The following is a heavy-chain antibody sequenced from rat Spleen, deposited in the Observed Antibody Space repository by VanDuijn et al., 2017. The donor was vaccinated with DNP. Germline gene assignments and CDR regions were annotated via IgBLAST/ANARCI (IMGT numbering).Heavy chain of an antibody. D-gene: IGHD3-8*01. CDR3: TSNPHIRTAAPFDY. CDR1: GITFSDHN. Sequence: EVQLVESGGGLVQPGRSLKLSCAVSGITFSDHNMAWVRQAPKTGLEWVATISYDGSDIYYRDSVKGRFSLSRDNAKSTLYLQVNSLRSEDTATYYCTSNPHIRTAAPFDYWGQGVMVTVSS. CDR2: ISYDGSDI. J-gene: IGHJ2*01. V-gene: IGHV5-7*01.